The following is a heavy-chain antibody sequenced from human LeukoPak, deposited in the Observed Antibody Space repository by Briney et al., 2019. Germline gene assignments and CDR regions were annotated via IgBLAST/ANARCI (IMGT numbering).Heavy chain of an antibody. CDR2: IIPIFGTT. CDR1: GGTFSSYA. J-gene: IGHJ4*02. V-gene: IGHV1-69*05. Sequence: SVKVSCKASGGTFSSYAISWVRQAPGQGLEWMGGIIPIFGTTNYAHNFQGRVTITTDESTSTAYMELSSLRSEHTAVYYCASGVATNRPADASIDYWGQGTLVTVSS. CDR3: ASGVATNRPADASIDY. D-gene: IGHD5-12*01.